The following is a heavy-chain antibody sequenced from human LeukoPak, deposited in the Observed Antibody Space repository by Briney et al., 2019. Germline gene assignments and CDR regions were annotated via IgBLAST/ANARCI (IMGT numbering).Heavy chain of an antibody. V-gene: IGHV3-7*03. CDR1: GFSFSSYW. CDR3: ARSYSSGWYALDY. D-gene: IGHD6-19*01. CDR2: IKQEGSEK. Sequence: GGSLRLSCAASGFSFSSYWMNWVRQAPGKGLEWVANIKQEGSEKYYVDSAKGRFTISRDNAKNSLYLQMNSLRAEDTAVYYCARSYSSGWYALDYWGQGTLVTVSS. J-gene: IGHJ4*02.